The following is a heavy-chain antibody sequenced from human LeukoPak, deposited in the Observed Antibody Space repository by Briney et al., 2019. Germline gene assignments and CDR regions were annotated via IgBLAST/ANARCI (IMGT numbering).Heavy chain of an antibody. D-gene: IGHD5-18*01. J-gene: IGHJ2*01. Sequence: GASVKVSCKASAYTFTGYYMHWVRQAPGQGLEWMGWINPNSGGTNYAQKFQGRVTMTRDTSISTAYMELSRLRSDDTAVYYCAREVGGYSYGYRPTELYWYFDLWGRGTLVTVSS. CDR3: AREVGGYSYGYRPTELYWYFDL. V-gene: IGHV1-2*02. CDR1: AYTFTGYY. CDR2: INPNSGGT.